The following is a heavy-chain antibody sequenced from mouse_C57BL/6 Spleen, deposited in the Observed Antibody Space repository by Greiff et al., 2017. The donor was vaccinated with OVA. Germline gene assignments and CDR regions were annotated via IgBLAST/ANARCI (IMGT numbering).Heavy chain of an antibody. J-gene: IGHJ4*01. CDR3: VRHTPTMVTTGYAMDY. CDR1: GFSFNTYA. Sequence: EVQLVESGGGLVQPKGSLKLSCAASGFSFNTYAMNWVRQAPGKGLEWVARIRSKSNNYATYYADSVKDRFTISRDDSESMLYLQMNNLKTEDTAMYYCVRHTPTMVTTGYAMDYWGQGTSVTVSS. V-gene: IGHV10-1*01. D-gene: IGHD2-9*01. CDR2: IRSKSNNYAT.